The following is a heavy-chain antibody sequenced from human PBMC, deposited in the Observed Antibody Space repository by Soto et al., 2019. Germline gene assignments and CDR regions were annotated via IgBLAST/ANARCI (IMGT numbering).Heavy chain of an antibody. V-gene: IGHV3-48*02. CDR2: ISSGSDPI. D-gene: IGHD2-21*02. Sequence: GGSLRLSCVASGFTFSTYSMNWVRQAPGKGLEWVAYISSGSDPIYYADSVEGRFTLSRDNGKNSLFLQMNSLRDEETAVYYCARGCGAGCFAGYALDVWGQGTTVTVSS. CDR1: GFTFSTYS. J-gene: IGHJ6*02. CDR3: ARGCGAGCFAGYALDV.